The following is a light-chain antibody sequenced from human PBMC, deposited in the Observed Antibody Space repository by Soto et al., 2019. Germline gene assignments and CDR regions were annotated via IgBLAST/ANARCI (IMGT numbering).Light chain of an antibody. CDR3: SSYIDMDNSVT. J-gene: IGLJ2*01. CDR1: TGATSGHKY. V-gene: IGLV2-8*01. CDR2: EDS. Sequence: QSALTQPPSASGSPGQSVTIPCTGSTGATSGHKYVAWYQHHPGEVPKLLIYEDSKRPSGVPDRFSASRAGNTASLTVSGLQSDDEALYYCSSYIDMDNSVTFGGGTQLT.